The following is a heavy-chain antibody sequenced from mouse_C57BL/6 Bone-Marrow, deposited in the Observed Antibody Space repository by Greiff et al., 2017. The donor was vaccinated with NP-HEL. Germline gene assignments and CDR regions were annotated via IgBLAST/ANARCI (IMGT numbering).Heavy chain of an antibody. Sequence: VQLKESGAELVKPGASVKLSCTASGFNIKDYYMHWVKQRTEQGLEWIGRIDPEDGETKYAPKFQGKATITADTSSNTAYLQLSSLTSEDTAVYYCARSAFITTVVAGDYFDYWGQGTTLTVSS. D-gene: IGHD1-1*01. CDR1: GFNIKDYY. CDR2: IDPEDGET. CDR3: ARSAFITTVVAGDYFDY. V-gene: IGHV14-2*01. J-gene: IGHJ2*01.